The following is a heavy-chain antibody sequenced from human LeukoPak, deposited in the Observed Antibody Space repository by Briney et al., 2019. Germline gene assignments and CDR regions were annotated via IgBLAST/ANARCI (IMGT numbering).Heavy chain of an antibody. CDR1: GFTFSSYW. CDR2: IRDDGGEI. V-gene: IGHV3-7*01. CDR3: ARDRSGWPSFDI. Sequence: GGSLRLSCEASGFTFSSYWMSWVRQAPGKGLEWVANIRDDGGEIYYVDSVKGRFTISRDNAKSSLFLQMNSLRAEDTAVYYCARDRSGWPSFDIWGQGTMVTVSS. J-gene: IGHJ3*02. D-gene: IGHD6-19*01.